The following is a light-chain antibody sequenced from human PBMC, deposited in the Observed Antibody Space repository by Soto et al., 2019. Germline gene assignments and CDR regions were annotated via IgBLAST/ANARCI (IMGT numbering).Light chain of an antibody. CDR2: DAS. V-gene: IGKV1-5*01. J-gene: IGKJ1*01. Sequence: DIQMTQSPSTLSASVGDSVTITCRASQSISSWLAWYQQKPGKAPKLLIYDASSLESGVPSRFRGSGSGTEFTLTISSLKPDDFETYYCQQYNSYSRTFGQGTKVDIK. CDR1: QSISSW. CDR3: QQYNSYSRT.